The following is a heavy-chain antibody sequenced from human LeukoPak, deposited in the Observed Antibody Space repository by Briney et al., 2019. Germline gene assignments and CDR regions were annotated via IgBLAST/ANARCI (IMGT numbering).Heavy chain of an antibody. V-gene: IGHV3-21*01. CDR3: ARSFLSIAAAATDY. Sequence: PGGSLRLSCAASGFTFSSHSMNWVRQAPGKGLEWVSSISSSSSYIYYADSVKGRFTISRDNAKNSLYLQTNSLRAEDTAVYYCARSFLSIAAAATDYWGQGTLVTVSS. D-gene: IGHD6-13*01. CDR2: ISSSSSYI. J-gene: IGHJ4*02. CDR1: GFTFSSHS.